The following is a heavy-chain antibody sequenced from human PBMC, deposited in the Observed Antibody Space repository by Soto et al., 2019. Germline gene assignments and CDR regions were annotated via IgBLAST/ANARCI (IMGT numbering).Heavy chain of an antibody. CDR1: GFSVTNNY. J-gene: IGHJ4*02. V-gene: IGHV3-66*01. Sequence: EVRVVESGGGLVQPGGSLRLSCVASGFSVTNNYMNWVRQAPGKGLEWVSIIDIGGNTYYADSVKDRFTISRDNSRNTLYLHMDSLRAEDTAVYYCARGRGSTGYLGREHYFDYWGQGTLVTVSP. D-gene: IGHD2-2*01. CDR3: ARGRGSTGYLGREHYFDY. CDR2: IDIGGNT.